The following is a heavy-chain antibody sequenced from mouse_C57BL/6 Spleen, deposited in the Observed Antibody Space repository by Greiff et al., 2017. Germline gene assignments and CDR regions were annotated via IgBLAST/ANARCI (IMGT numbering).Heavy chain of an antibody. Sequence: DVKLVESGPELVKPGASVKISCKASGYSFTGYYMNWVKQSPEKSLEWIGEINPSTGGTTYNQKFKAKATLTVDKSSSTAYMQLKSLTSEDSAVYYCARLGERSHDFDYWGQGTTLTVSS. V-gene: IGHV1-42*01. CDR2: INPSTGGT. CDR3: ARLGERSHDFDY. J-gene: IGHJ2*01. D-gene: IGHD4-1*01. CDR1: GYSFTGYY.